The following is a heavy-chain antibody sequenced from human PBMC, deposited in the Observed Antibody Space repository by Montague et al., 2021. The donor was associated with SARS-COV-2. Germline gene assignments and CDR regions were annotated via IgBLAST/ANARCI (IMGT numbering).Heavy chain of an antibody. V-gene: IGHV3-74*01. CDR3: VRPLWFGDSDYYFES. D-gene: IGHD3-10*01. Sequence: SLRLSCPASGFTFRSYWMHWVRQAPGRGLVWVSRIKHDGTSTNYAASVKGRFTISRDNAKNTLPLQMNNLRAEDTAVYYCVRPLWFGDSDYYFESWGQGTLVTVSS. J-gene: IGHJ4*02. CDR1: GFTFRSYW. CDR2: IKHDGTST.